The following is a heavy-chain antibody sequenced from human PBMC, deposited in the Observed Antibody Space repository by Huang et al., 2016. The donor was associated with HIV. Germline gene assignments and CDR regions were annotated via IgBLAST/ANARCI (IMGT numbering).Heavy chain of an antibody. CDR1: GYTFSNYD. CDR3: ATLPPVNYGRSGGRVRDY. D-gene: IGHD2-15*01. V-gene: IGHV1-8*01. J-gene: IGHJ4*02. Sequence: QVQLVQSGAEVKKPGASVKVSCKASGYTFSNYDINWVRQAPGQGLEWMGWMNPNSGNTGYARKFQGRVTMTRRTSSSTAYMELSRLRFEDTAVYYCATLPPVNYGRSGGRVRDYWGQGSLVTVSS. CDR2: MNPNSGNT.